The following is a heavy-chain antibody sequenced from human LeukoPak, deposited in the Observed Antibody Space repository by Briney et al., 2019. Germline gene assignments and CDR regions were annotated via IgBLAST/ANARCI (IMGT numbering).Heavy chain of an antibody. V-gene: IGHV1-69*02. CDR2: IIPILGIA. Sequence: ASVKVSCKASGYTFANYSISWVRQAPGQGLEWMGRIIPILGIANYAQKFQGRVTITADKSTSTAYMELSSLRSEDTAVYYCARDPRGGSSWYPFDYWGQGTLVTVSS. CDR3: ARDPRGGSSWYPFDY. J-gene: IGHJ4*02. CDR1: GYTFANYS. D-gene: IGHD6-13*01.